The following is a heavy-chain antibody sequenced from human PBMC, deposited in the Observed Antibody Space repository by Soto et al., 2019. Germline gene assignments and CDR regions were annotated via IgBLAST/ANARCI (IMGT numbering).Heavy chain of an antibody. Sequence: SETLSLTCSVTGASVSTYSWSWIRQSPGKGLEWIGYIHYNGGTNYTPSLRSRVTISVDTSKNQLSLNLTPLTAADTAVYYCARGGTSGSAVFNWFDPWGQGTLVTVSS. CDR1: GASVSTYS. V-gene: IGHV4-59*02. CDR2: IHYNGGT. CDR3: ARGGTSGSAVFNWFDP. J-gene: IGHJ5*02. D-gene: IGHD3-10*01.